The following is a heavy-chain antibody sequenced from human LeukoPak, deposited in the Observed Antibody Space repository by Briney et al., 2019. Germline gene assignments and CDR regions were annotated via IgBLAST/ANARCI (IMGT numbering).Heavy chain of an antibody. CDR3: AASFYGDYAMYYFDY. Sequence: PGGSLRLSCAASGFTFSSYAMSWVHQAPGKGLEWVSAISGSGGSTYYADSVKGRFTISRDNSKNTLYLQMNSLRAEDTAVYYCAASFYGDYAMYYFDYWGQGTLVTVSS. J-gene: IGHJ4*02. CDR1: GFTFSSYA. CDR2: ISGSGGST. V-gene: IGHV3-23*01. D-gene: IGHD4-17*01.